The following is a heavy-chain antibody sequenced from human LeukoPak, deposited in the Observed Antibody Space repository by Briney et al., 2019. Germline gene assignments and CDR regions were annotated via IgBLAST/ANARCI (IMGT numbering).Heavy chain of an antibody. D-gene: IGHD5-24*01. CDR1: GFTFSRYG. V-gene: IGHV3-33*01. CDR2: IWYDGNNK. Sequence: PGRSLRLSCAASGFTFSRYGMHWVRQAPGKGLEWVAVIWYDGNNKYYADSVKGRFTISRDNSQKTVYLQMNSLRAEDTAVYYCARVRGGYNPDFWGQGTLVTVSS. CDR3: ARVRGGYNPDF. J-gene: IGHJ4*02.